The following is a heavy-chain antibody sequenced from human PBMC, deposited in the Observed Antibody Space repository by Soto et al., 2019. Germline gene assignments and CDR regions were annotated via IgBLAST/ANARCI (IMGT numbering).Heavy chain of an antibody. V-gene: IGHV4-59*11. CDR1: GASISSHY. CDR2: MSYSGST. J-gene: IGHJ4*02. CDR3: ARAGGVVTAPLDLDY. Sequence: SETLSLTCTVSGASISSHYWSWIRQSPGKGLEWIGHMSYSGSTNYNPSLKSRVTISVDTSKNQFSLKLSSVTAADTAVYYCARAGGVVTAPLDLDYWGQGTLVTVSS. D-gene: IGHD2-21*02.